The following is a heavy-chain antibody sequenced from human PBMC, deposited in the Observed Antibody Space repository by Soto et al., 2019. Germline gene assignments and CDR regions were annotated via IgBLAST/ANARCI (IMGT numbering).Heavy chain of an antibody. V-gene: IGHV1-24*01. CDR3: ASTYYYDSSGYGIDY. J-gene: IGHJ4*02. D-gene: IGHD3-22*01. Sequence: ASVKVSCKVSGYTLTELSMHCVLQSALKGLEWMGGFDPEDGETIYAQKFQGRVTMTEDTSTDTAYMELSSLRSEDTAVYYCASTYYYDSSGYGIDYWGQGTLVTVS. CDR1: GYTLTELS. CDR2: FDPEDGET.